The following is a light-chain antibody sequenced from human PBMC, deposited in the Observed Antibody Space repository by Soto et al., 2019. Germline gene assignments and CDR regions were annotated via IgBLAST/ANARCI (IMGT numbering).Light chain of an antibody. J-gene: IGKJ3*01. CDR3: QRYNSVPNT. V-gene: IGKV1-27*01. CDR1: QGISSY. Sequence: DIQMTQSPSSLSASVGDRVTITCRASQGISSYLAWYQQKPGKVPKLLIYGASTLHSGVPSRFSGSGSGTDFTLTIISLQPEDVATYYCQRYNSVPNTFGPGTKVDIK. CDR2: GAS.